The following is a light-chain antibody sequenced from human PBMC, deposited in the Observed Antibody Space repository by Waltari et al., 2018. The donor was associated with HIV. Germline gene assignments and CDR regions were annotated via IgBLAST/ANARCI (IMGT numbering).Light chain of an antibody. V-gene: IGKV1-12*01. CDR1: QGISTW. J-gene: IGKJ1*01. Sequence: DSQLPHSQCSVSASLGESVTITCRASQGISTWLAWYQQKPGKAPNLLIYAASSLQSGVPLRFSGSGSGTDFTLTISSVQPDDFATYFCQQTNSFPLTFGQGTKVELK. CDR2: AAS. CDR3: QQTNSFPLT.